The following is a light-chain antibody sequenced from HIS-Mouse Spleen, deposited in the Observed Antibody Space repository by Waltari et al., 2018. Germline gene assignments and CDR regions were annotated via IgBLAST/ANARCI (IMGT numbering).Light chain of an antibody. CDR1: QSLLHSNGYNY. Sequence: DIVMTQSPLSLPVTPGEPAHISCRSSQSLLHSNGYNYLDWYLQKPGQSPQLLIYLGSNLATGVPDRFSGSGSGTDFTLKISRVEAEDVGVYYCMQALQTPFTFGPGTKVDIK. V-gene: IGKV2-28*01. CDR3: MQALQTPFT. CDR2: LGS. J-gene: IGKJ3*01.